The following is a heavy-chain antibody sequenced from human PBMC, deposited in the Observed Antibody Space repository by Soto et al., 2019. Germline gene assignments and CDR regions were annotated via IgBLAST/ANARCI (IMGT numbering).Heavy chain of an antibody. CDR1: GYTFTGYY. CDR2: INPNSGGT. J-gene: IGHJ4*02. Sequence: ASVKVSCKASGYTFTGYYMHWVRQAPGQGLEWMGWINPNSGGTNYAQKFQGRVTMTRDTSISTAYMELSRLRSDDTAVYYCARARVAYSSSSGNDYWGQGTLVTVSS. V-gene: IGHV1-2*02. CDR3: ARARVAYSSSSGNDY. D-gene: IGHD6-6*01.